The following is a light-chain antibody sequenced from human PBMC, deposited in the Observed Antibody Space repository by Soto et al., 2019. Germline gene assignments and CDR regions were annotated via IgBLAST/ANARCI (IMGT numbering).Light chain of an antibody. V-gene: IGKV3-15*01. J-gene: IGKJ1*01. Sequence: EVVMTQSPATLSVSPGGRATLSCRASQSISDTLAWYQQKPGQAPRLLIYGASKRATGFPARFSGSGSGTDFTLTISSLQSEDFAVYYCQQYNNWPWTFRQGTKVDIK. CDR1: QSISDT. CDR3: QQYNNWPWT. CDR2: GAS.